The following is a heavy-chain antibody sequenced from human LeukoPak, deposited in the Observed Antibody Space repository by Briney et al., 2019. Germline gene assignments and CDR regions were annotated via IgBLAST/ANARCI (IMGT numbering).Heavy chain of an antibody. Sequence: PGGSLRLSCAASGFTFSSYSMHWVRQAPGKGLEWVSYISSSSSTIYYADSVKGRFTISRDNAKNSLYLQMNSLRDEDTAVYYCARGRGLGVVSPYFDYWGQGTLVTVSS. CDR1: GFTFSSYS. J-gene: IGHJ4*02. CDR2: ISSSSSTI. V-gene: IGHV3-48*02. D-gene: IGHD3-3*01. CDR3: ARGRGLGVVSPYFDY.